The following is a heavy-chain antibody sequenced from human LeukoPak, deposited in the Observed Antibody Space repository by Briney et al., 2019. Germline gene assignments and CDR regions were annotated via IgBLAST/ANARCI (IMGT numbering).Heavy chain of an antibody. Sequence: PSQTLSLTCAVSGGSISRGVYSWSWIRQPPGKGLEWIGYIYYSRSTYYNPSLKSRVTISVDTSKNQFSLKLSSATAADTAVYYCARDHYYYYLDVWGKGTTVTVSS. CDR2: IYYSRST. CDR1: GGSISRGVYS. CDR3: ARDHYYYYLDV. V-gene: IGHV4-30-4*07. J-gene: IGHJ6*03.